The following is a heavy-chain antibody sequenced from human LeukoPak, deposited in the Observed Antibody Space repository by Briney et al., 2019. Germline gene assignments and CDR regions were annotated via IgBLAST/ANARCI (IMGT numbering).Heavy chain of an antibody. CDR1: EFTFRNYG. CDR3: AKDFCSGGSCYFDY. J-gene: IGHJ4*02. V-gene: IGHV3-30*02. D-gene: IGHD2-15*01. Sequence: GGSLRLSCAASEFTFRNYGMHWVRQAPDKGLEWVAFIRYDGSSTYYAGSVKGRFTISRDNSKNTLYLQMNSLRAEDTAVYYCAKDFCSGGSCYFDYWGQGTLVTVSS. CDR2: IRYDGSST.